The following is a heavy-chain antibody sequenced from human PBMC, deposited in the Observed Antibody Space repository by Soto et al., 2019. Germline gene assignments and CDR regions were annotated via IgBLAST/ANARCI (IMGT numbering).Heavy chain of an antibody. CDR1: SGSISSDHW. CDR3: IRNGYFNMDV. Sequence: PSETLSLTCAVSSGSISSDHWWGWVRQPPGKGLEWIGEIDPSESTTYNPSLKSRVTISVDRSENQLSLKLSSVTAADTAVYYCIRNGYFNMDVWGKGTTVTVSS. D-gene: IGHD2-8*01. V-gene: IGHV4-4*02. J-gene: IGHJ6*03. CDR2: IDPSEST.